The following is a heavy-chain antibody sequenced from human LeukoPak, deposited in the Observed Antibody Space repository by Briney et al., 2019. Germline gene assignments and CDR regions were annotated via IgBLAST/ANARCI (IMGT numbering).Heavy chain of an antibody. CDR3: VQYCSGGGCYFNWFDP. D-gene: IGHD2-15*01. Sequence: PSETLSLTCTVSGASISSSSYYWGWIRQPPGKGLEWIGNIFYSGSTYYNPSLKNRVTISVDTSKNQFSLKVNSVTAADTAVYYCVQYCSGGGCYFNWFDPWGQGTLVIVSS. V-gene: IGHV4-39*01. CDR2: IFYSGST. CDR1: GASISSSSYY. J-gene: IGHJ5*02.